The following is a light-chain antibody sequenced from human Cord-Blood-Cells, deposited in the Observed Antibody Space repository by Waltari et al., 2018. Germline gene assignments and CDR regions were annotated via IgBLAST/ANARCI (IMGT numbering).Light chain of an antibody. V-gene: IGLV2-14*01. CDR1: SSDVGGYNY. CDR3: SSYTSSSTHNVV. CDR2: EVS. Sequence: QSALTQPASVSGSPGQSITISCTGTSSDVGGYNYVSWYQQHPGKAPKLMIYEVSNRPSGVSKRFSGSKSGNTASLTISGIQAEDEADYYCSSYTSSSTHNVVFGGGTKLTVL. J-gene: IGLJ2*01.